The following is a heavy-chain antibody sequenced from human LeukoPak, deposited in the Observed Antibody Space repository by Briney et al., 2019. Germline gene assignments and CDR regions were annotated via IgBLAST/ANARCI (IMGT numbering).Heavy chain of an antibody. CDR3: ARGVNWAYYFDY. D-gene: IGHD7-27*01. CDR1: GGSISSGGSY. J-gene: IGHJ4*02. V-gene: IGHV4-31*03. Sequence: SQTLSLTCTVSGGSISSGGSYWSWIRQHPGTGLEWIGYIYYSGSTYYNPSLKSRVTISVDTSKNQFSLKLSSVTAADTAVYYCARGVNWAYYFDYWGQGTLVTVSS. CDR2: IYYSGST.